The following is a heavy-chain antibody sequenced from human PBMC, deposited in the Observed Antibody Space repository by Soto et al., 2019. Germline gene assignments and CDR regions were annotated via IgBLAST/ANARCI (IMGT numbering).Heavy chain of an antibody. J-gene: IGHJ4*02. CDR1: GGSFSGYY. CDR2: INHSGST. Sequence: SETLSLTCAVYGGSFSGYYWSWIRQPPGKGLEWIGEINHSGSTNYNPSLKSRVTISVDTSKNQFSLKLSSVTAADTAGYYCARYLIIPVVFSCGSCYSNFDYWGQGALVTVSS. D-gene: IGHD2-15*01. CDR3: ARYLIIPVVFSCGSCYSNFDY. V-gene: IGHV4-34*01.